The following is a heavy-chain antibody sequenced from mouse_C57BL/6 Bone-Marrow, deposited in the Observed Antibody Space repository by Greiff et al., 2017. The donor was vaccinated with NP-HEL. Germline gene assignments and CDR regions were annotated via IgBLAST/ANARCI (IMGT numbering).Heavy chain of an antibody. CDR3: ARGGSITTVVGDY. D-gene: IGHD1-1*01. J-gene: IGHJ2*01. CDR2: IYPGDGDT. V-gene: IGHV1-80*01. CDR1: GYAFSSYW. Sequence: LQQSGASVKISCKASGYAFSSYWMNWVKQRPGKGLAWIGQIYPGDGDTNYNGKFKGKATLTADKSSSTAYMQLSSLTSEDSAVYFCARGGSITTVVGDYWGQGTTLTVSS.